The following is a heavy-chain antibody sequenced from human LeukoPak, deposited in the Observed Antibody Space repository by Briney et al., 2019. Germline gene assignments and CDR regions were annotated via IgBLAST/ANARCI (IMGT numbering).Heavy chain of an antibody. J-gene: IGHJ4*02. CDR2: ISGSGSHI. CDR3: AKTGYSGSDRFFDY. V-gene: IGHV3-23*01. D-gene: IGHD5-12*01. CDR1: GFTFSNCA. Sequence: GGSLRLSCAASGFTFSNCAMSWVRQAPGKGLEWVSGISGSGSHIYYTDSVKGRFTISRDNSKNTLNLQMNSLRAEDTAVYYCAKTGYSGSDRFFDYWGQGILVTISS.